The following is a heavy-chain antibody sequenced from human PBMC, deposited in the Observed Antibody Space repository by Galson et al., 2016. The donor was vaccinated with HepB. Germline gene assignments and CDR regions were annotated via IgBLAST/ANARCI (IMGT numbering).Heavy chain of an antibody. Sequence: SETLSLTCTVSGGSVSSASHYWSWVRQPTGKGLEWIGYISDSESTNCNPSLKGRVTISLDRSKNQFSLRLNSVIAAGTAVYYCAKDEGFYNGMDFWGQGTTVTVSS. V-gene: IGHV4-61*01. CDR3: AKDEGFYNGMDF. J-gene: IGHJ6*02. CDR1: GGSVSSASHY. D-gene: IGHD2-2*02. CDR2: ISDSEST.